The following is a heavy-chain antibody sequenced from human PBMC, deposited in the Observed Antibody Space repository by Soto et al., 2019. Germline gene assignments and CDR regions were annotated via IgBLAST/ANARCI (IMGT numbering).Heavy chain of an antibody. V-gene: IGHV5-51*01. CDR3: ATSAVAGTRSFDY. CDR1: VYSFTSYW. J-gene: IGHJ4*02. D-gene: IGHD6-19*01. CDR2: IYPGDSDT. Sequence: PGESLKISCKGSVYSFTSYWIGWVRQMPGKGLEWMGIIYPGDSDTRYSPSFQGQVTISADKSISTAYLQWSSLKASDTAMYYCATSAVAGTRSFDYWGQGTLVTVSS.